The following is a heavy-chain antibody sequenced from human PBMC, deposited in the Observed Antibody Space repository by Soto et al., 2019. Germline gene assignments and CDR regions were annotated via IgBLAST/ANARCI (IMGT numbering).Heavy chain of an antibody. V-gene: IGHV3-21*01. J-gene: IGHJ5*01. CDR1: GCTFSNYN. CDR2: ISGSSIYI. CDR3: AREGALKPFAS. Sequence: GGSLRLSCVASGCTFSNYNMNWVRQAPGKGLEWVSHISGSSIYIHYADSVRGRFTISRDNAKNSVYLQMDSLRVEDTAVYYCAREGALKPFASWGQGALVTVSS.